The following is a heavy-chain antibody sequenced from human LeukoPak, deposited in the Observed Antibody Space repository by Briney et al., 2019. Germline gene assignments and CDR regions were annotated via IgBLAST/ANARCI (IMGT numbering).Heavy chain of an antibody. V-gene: IGHV3-23*01. CDR1: GFAFSSYA. CDR3: AKDSYDSSGSRYDY. J-gene: IGHJ4*02. Sequence: GGSLRLSCTASGFAFSSYAMSWVRQAPGVGLEWVSAIDGGGGRTWRADSVRGRFTISRDNSKNTLFMQMNSLRAEDTAVYYCAKDSYDSSGSRYDYWGQGTLVTVSS. D-gene: IGHD3-22*01. CDR2: IDGGGGRT.